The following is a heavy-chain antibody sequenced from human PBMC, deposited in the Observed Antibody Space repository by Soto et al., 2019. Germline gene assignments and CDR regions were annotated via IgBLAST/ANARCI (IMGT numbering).Heavy chain of an antibody. V-gene: IGHV5-10-1*01. CDR1: GYSFTSYW. Sequence: PGESLKVSCKGSGYSFTSYWISWVRQMPGKGLEWMGRIDPSDSYTNYSPSFQGHVTISADKSISTAYLQWSSLKASDTAMYYCVRVVPAAIDYCGMDVWGQGTTVTVSS. CDR2: IDPSDSYT. J-gene: IGHJ6*02. D-gene: IGHD2-2*01. CDR3: VRVVPAAIDYCGMDV.